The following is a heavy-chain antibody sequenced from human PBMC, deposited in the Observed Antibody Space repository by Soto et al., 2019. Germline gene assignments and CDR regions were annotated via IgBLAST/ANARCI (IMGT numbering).Heavy chain of an antibody. CDR1: GYSFTSYG. V-gene: IGHV1-18*01. D-gene: IGHD3-10*01. Sequence: QVQLVQSGAEVKKPGASVKVSCKASGYSFTSYGISWVRQAPGQGLEWMGWISAYNGNTNYAQKLQGRVTMTTDTTTRTAYMELRSLRPDDTAVYYCARDNGFGESDVWGQGTTVTVSS. CDR3: ARDNGFGESDV. J-gene: IGHJ6*02. CDR2: ISAYNGNT.